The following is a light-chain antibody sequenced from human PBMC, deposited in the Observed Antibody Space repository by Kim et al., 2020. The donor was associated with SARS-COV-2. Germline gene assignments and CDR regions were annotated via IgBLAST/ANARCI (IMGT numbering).Light chain of an antibody. V-gene: IGKV3-20*01. J-gene: IGKJ4*01. CDR2: GAS. Sequence: GERATLSCRASQSITSAYLAWYQHKPGQAPRLLIYGASSRATGIADRFSGSGSGTDFTLTISRLEPEDYAVYYCQQYSASRGTFGGGTKLEIK. CDR3: QQYSASRGT. CDR1: QSITSAY.